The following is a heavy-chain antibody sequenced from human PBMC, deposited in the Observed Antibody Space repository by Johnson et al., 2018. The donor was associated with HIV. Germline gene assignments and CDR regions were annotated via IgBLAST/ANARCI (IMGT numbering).Heavy chain of an antibody. CDR2: ISGSGGST. V-gene: IGHV3-23*04. CDR1: GFTFSSYA. D-gene: IGHD3-22*01. J-gene: IGHJ3*02. CDR3: APDPRITMIVGVKPAFDI. Sequence: VQLVESGGGLVQPGGSLRLSCAASGFTFSSYAMSWVRQAPGKGLEWVSAISGSGGSTYYADSVKGRFTISRDNSKNTLYLQMNSLRAEDTAVYYCAPDPRITMIVGVKPAFDIWGQGTMVTVSS.